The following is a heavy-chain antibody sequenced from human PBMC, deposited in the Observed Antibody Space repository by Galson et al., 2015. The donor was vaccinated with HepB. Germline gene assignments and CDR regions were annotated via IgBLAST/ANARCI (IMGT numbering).Heavy chain of an antibody. D-gene: IGHD5-24*01. CDR2: INTGNGNT. J-gene: IGHJ4*02. CDR1: GYTFNKYA. CDR3: ARDSGKGFYNYY. Sequence: SVTVSCKASGYTFNKYAIHWVRQAPGQRLEWMGWINTGNGNTQYSQRFQGRVTITRDTSASTAYMELSSLTSEDTAVYYCARDSGKGFYNYYWGQGTLVTVSS. V-gene: IGHV1-3*04.